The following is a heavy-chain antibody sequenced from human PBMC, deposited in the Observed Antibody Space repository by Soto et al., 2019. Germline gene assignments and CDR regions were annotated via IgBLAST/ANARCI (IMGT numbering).Heavy chain of an antibody. V-gene: IGHV1-24*01. CDR1: GHTLTELS. Sequence: ASVKVSCKVSGHTLTELSMHWVRQAPGKGLEWMGGFDPEDGETIYAQKFQGRVTMTEDTSTDTAYMELSSLRSEDTAVYYCATDLLGVGATNGMDVWGQGTTVTVSS. CDR2: FDPEDGET. CDR3: ATDLLGVGATNGMDV. J-gene: IGHJ6*02. D-gene: IGHD1-26*01.